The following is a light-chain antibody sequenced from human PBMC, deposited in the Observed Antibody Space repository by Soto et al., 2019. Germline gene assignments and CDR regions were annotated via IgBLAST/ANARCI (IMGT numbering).Light chain of an antibody. Sequence: QSVLTQPASVSGSPGQSITISCTGTSSDVGGYNYVSWYQQHPGKAPKLTIYEVSNRPSGVSNRFSGSKSGNTASLTISGLQAEDEADYYCSSYTSSSTLLYVFGTGTKVTVL. V-gene: IGLV2-14*01. CDR3: SSYTSSSTLLYV. J-gene: IGLJ1*01. CDR1: SSDVGGYNY. CDR2: EVS.